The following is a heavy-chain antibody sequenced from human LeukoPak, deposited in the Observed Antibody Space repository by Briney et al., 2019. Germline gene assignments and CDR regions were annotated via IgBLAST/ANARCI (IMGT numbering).Heavy chain of an antibody. J-gene: IGHJ4*02. CDR3: ARMSPGDWGWAQNYYFDY. D-gene: IGHD7-27*01. CDR2: IYYSGST. CDR1: GGSISSYY. Sequence: PSETLSLTCTVSGGSISSYYWSWIRQPPGKGLEWIGYIYYSGSTNYNPSLKSRVTISVDTSKNQFSLKLSSVTAADTAVYYCARMSPGDWGWAQNYYFDYWGQGTLVTVSS. V-gene: IGHV4-59*01.